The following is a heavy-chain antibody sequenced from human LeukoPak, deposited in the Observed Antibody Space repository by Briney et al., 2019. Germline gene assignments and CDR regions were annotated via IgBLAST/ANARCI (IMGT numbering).Heavy chain of an antibody. CDR1: GGTFSSYA. Sequence: SVKVSCKASGGTFSSYAISWVRQAPGQGLEWMGRIIPIFGTANYAQKFQGRVTITADESTSTAYMELSSLRSEDTAVYYCASSNGWWRPTYYYMDVWGKGTTVTVSS. CDR2: IIPIFGTA. D-gene: IGHD3-22*01. V-gene: IGHV1-69*15. J-gene: IGHJ6*03. CDR3: ASSNGWWRPTYYYMDV.